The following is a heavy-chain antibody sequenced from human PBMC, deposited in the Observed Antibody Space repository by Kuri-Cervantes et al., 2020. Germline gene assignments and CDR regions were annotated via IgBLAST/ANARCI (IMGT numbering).Heavy chain of an antibody. CDR3: ARGRELNDYGDYLGY. V-gene: IGHV1-18*01. D-gene: IGHD4-17*01. J-gene: IGHJ4*02. CDR1: GYTFTSYG. CDR2: ISAYNGDT. Sequence: ASVKVSCKASGYTFTSYGISWVRQAPGQGLEWMGWISAYNGDTNYAQKLQGRVTMTRDTSTSTAYMELSSLRSEDTAVYYCARGRELNDYGDYLGYWGQGTLVTVSS.